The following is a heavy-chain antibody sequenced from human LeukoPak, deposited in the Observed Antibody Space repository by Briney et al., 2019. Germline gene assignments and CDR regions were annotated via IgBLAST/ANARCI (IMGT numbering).Heavy chain of an antibody. Sequence: GGSLRLSCVPSRVPFRIYGMHWVRQAPGKGLEWVAVILHDGSNKYYADSVKGRFIISRDNSKNTLYLQMSSLRGEDTAVYYCARVRMYSGSPYDYWGQGTLVTVSS. J-gene: IGHJ4*02. CDR3: ARVRMYSGSPYDY. CDR1: RVPFRIYG. CDR2: ILHDGSNK. V-gene: IGHV3-33*01. D-gene: IGHD1-26*01.